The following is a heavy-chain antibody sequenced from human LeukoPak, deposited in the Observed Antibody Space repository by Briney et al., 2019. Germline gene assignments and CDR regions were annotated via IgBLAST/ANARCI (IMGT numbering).Heavy chain of an antibody. Sequence: GGSLRLSCAASGFTFSSYWMSWVRQAPGKGLEWVANIKQDGSEKYYVDSVKGRFTISRDNAKNSLYLQMNSLRAGDTAVYYCARSTFAMETPSFDYWGQGTLVTVSS. CDR3: ARSTFAMETPSFDY. J-gene: IGHJ4*02. CDR1: GFTFSSYW. V-gene: IGHV3-7*03. CDR2: IKQDGSEK. D-gene: IGHD5-18*01.